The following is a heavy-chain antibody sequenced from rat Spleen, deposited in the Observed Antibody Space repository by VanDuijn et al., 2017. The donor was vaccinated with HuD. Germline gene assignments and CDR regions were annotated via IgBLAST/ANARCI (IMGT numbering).Heavy chain of an antibody. Sequence: EVQLVESGGGLVQPGRSLKLSCAASGFTFSDYSMGWVRQAPETGLEWVATISSDGGDNTYYRDSVKGRFTLSRDDAKNIQYLQMDSLKSEDTATYYCTRHGGLRNWFAYWGQGTLVTVSS. J-gene: IGHJ3*01. CDR2: ISSDGGDNT. CDR1: GFTFSDYS. CDR3: TRHGGLRNWFAY. D-gene: IGHD1-11*01. V-gene: IGHV5S13*01.